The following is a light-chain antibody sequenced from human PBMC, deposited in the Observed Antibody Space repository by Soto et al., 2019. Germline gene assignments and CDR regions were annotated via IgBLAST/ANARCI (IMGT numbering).Light chain of an antibody. Sequence: EIVMTQSPATLSVSPGERATLSCRASQSINGNLAWYQRKPGQAPRLLMYGTSVRATGIPARFSGSGSGTAYTLTISSLQSEDFAVFDWQQYNSWYTFGQGTKLEI. CDR2: GTS. CDR1: QSINGN. CDR3: QQYNSWYT. J-gene: IGKJ2*01. V-gene: IGKV3-15*01.